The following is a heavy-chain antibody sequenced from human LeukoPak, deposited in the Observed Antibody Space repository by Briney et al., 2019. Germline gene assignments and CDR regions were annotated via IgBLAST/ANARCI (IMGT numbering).Heavy chain of an antibody. D-gene: IGHD3-10*01. J-gene: IGHJ4*02. CDR1: GGSFSGYY. Sequence: PSETLSLTCAVYGGSFSGYYWSWIRQPPGKGLEWIGEINHSGSTNYNPSLKSRVTISVDTSKNQFSLKLSSVTAADTAVYYCARTPYYYGSGSYYKTPYFDYWGQGTLVTVSS. V-gene: IGHV4-34*01. CDR2: INHSGST. CDR3: ARTPYYYGSGSYYKTPYFDY.